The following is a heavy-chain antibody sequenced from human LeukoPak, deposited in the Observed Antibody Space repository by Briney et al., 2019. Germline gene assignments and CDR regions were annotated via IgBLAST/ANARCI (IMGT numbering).Heavy chain of an antibody. CDR2: IKQNSGEM. D-gene: IGHD6-6*01. CDR1: GFNFRAYW. Sequence: PGGSRRLSCTTSGFNFRAYWMGWVRQAPGKGLEWVASIKQNSGEMFYVDSVKGRFTISRDNAKNSMSLQMNSLRVDDTATYFCARLAVPSVAARDFDYWGQGTLVTVSS. CDR3: ARLAVPSVAARDFDY. J-gene: IGHJ4*02. V-gene: IGHV3-7*01.